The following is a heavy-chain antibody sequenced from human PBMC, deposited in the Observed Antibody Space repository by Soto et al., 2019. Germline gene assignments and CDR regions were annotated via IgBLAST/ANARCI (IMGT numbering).Heavy chain of an antibody. J-gene: IGHJ6*02. CDR2: ISYDGSNK. CDR1: GFTFSSYA. V-gene: IGHV3-30-3*01. Sequence: QVQLVESGGGVVQPGRSLRLSCAASGFTFSSYAMHWVRQAPGKGLEWVAVISYDGSNKYYADSVKGRFTISRDNSKNTLNLQKNSLRAEDTAVYYCARDTSSSWYRNYYYDSMDVWGQGNTVTVYS. CDR3: ARDTSSSWYRNYYYDSMDV. D-gene: IGHD6-13*01.